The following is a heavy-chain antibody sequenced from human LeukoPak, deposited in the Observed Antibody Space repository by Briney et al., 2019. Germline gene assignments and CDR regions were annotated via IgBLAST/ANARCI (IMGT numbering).Heavy chain of an antibody. V-gene: IGHV3-11*03. CDR1: GFTFSYYY. D-gene: IGHD1-26*01. Sequence: PGGSLRLSCAASGFTFSYYYTRWIRQAPGKGLEWVSCISSSSSYTNYADSVKGRFTISRDNAKNSLYLQMNSLRAEDTAVYYCARNIVGATVVGDAFDIWGQGTMVTVSS. CDR3: ARNIVGATVVGDAFDI. CDR2: ISSSSSYT. J-gene: IGHJ3*02.